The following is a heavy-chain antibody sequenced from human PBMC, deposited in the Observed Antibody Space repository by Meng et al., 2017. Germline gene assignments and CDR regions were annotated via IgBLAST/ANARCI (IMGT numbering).Heavy chain of an antibody. CDR3: ATTSGYYYDSSGHDAFDI. Sequence: GESLKTSCKGSGYSFTSYWIGWVRQMPGKGLEWMGIIYPGDSDTRYSPSFQGQVTISADKSISTAYLQWSSLKASDTAMYYCATTSGYYYDSSGHDAFDIWGQGTMVTVSS. CDR1: GYSFTSYW. D-gene: IGHD3-22*01. CDR2: IYPGDSDT. V-gene: IGHV5-51*01. J-gene: IGHJ3*02.